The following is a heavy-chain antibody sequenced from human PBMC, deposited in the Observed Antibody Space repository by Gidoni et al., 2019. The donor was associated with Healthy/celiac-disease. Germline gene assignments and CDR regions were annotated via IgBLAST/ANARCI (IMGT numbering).Heavy chain of an antibody. Sequence: QVQLVQSGAEVKKPGASVKVSCKASGYTFTSYGISWVRQAPGQGLEWMGWISAYNGNTNYAQKLQGRVTMTTDTSTSTAYMELRSLRSDDTAVYYCAREEKYYYDSSGYYYCDYWGQGTLVTVSS. J-gene: IGHJ4*02. V-gene: IGHV1-18*01. CDR2: ISAYNGNT. D-gene: IGHD3-22*01. CDR1: GYTFTSYG. CDR3: AREEKYYYDSSGYYYCDY.